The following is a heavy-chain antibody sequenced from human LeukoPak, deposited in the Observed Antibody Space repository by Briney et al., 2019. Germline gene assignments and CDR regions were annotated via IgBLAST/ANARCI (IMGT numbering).Heavy chain of an antibody. Sequence: GGSLRLSCAASGFSFSDYYMHWVRQAPGKGMEWLASISSDGSEHYYADSVKGRFTISRDNSRNTLYLQLDGLRAEDTAMYHCAREVDRKMSLDYWGQGTLVTVSS. V-gene: IGHV3-30*03. D-gene: IGHD5-12*01. CDR3: AREVDRKMSLDY. J-gene: IGHJ4*02. CDR2: ISSDGSEH. CDR1: GFSFSDYY.